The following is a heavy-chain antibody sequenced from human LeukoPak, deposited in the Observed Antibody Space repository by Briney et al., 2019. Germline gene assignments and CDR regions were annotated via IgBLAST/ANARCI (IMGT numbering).Heavy chain of an antibody. Sequence: SETLSLTCSVSGGSISSSSYYWDWIRQPPGKGLEWIGYIYYSGSTNYNPSLKSRVTISADTSKNQFSLKLSSVTAADTAVYYCARVLSGYDVYYYYYMDVWGKGTTVTVSS. D-gene: IGHD5-12*01. CDR1: GGSISSSSYY. V-gene: IGHV4-61*05. CDR3: ARVLSGYDVYYYYYMDV. J-gene: IGHJ6*03. CDR2: IYYSGST.